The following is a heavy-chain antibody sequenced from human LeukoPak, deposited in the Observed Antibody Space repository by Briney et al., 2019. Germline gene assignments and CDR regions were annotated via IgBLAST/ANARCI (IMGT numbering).Heavy chain of an antibody. Sequence: SETLSLTCTVSGDSISSFYWSWIRQPAGKGLEWIGHIYTSGSTNYNPSLKSRVTMSVDTSKNQFSLKLSSVTAADTAVYYCARDHGPTVATSPFYSYYMDVWGKGTTVTVSS. J-gene: IGHJ6*03. V-gene: IGHV4-4*07. CDR2: IYTSGST. CDR3: ARDHGPTVATSPFYSYYMDV. CDR1: GDSISSFY. D-gene: IGHD4-11*01.